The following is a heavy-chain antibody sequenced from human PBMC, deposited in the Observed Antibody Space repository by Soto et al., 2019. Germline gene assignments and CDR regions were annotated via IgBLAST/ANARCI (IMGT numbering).Heavy chain of an antibody. CDR3: ARKTTFRSSWYDY. J-gene: IGHJ4*02. D-gene: IGHD6-13*01. CDR2: IYSSGST. V-gene: IGHV4-4*07. Sequence: SETLSLTCTVSGGSISNYYWTWIRQPAGKGLEWIGRIYSSGSTNYNSSLKSRVTMSVDTSKNQFSLKLTSVTAADTAVYYCARKTTFRSSWYDYWGQGSLVTVSS. CDR1: GGSISNYY.